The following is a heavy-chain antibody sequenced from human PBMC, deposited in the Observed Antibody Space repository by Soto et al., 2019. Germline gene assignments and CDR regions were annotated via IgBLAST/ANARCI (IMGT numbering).Heavy chain of an antibody. D-gene: IGHD1-26*01. J-gene: IGHJ6*02. CDR1: GYTLTTFF. V-gene: IGHV1-46*01. CDR2: INPGYPAGRSS. CDR3: AMEAIGAGATAGRAV. Sequence: QVQLVQSGAEVTKPGASVKVSCKASGYTLTTFFMPWVRQAPGQGLEWMGVINPGYPAGRSSTYAQKFPVSITMTTDTSTSTVYMELSRLRSDDTAVYSCAMEAIGAGATAGRAVGGLGTTVTVSS.